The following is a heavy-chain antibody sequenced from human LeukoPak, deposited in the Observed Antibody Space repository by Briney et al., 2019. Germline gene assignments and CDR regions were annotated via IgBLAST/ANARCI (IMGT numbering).Heavy chain of an antibody. CDR2: IYHSGST. CDR1: GGSISSGGYS. J-gene: IGHJ4*02. Sequence: PSETLSLTCAVSGGSISSGGYSWSWIRQPPGKGLEWIGYIYHSGSTYYNPSLKSRVTISVDRSKNQFSLKLSSVTAADTAVYYCARAPPYSGYDYYFDYWGQGTLVTVSS. D-gene: IGHD5-12*01. CDR3: ARAPPYSGYDYYFDY. V-gene: IGHV4-30-2*01.